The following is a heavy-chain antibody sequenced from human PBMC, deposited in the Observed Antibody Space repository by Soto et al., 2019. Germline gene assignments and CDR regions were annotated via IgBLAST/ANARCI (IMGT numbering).Heavy chain of an antibody. CDR1: GFTFSSYG. CDR3: AKEGGWYYYYGMDV. CDR2: ISYDGSNK. D-gene: IGHD6-19*01. V-gene: IGHV3-30*18. J-gene: IGHJ6*02. Sequence: GGSLRLSXAASGFTFSSYGMHWVRQAPGKGLEWVAVISYDGSNKYYADSVKGRFTISRDNSKNTLYLQMNSLRAEDTAVYYCAKEGGWYYYYGMDVWGQGTTVTVSS.